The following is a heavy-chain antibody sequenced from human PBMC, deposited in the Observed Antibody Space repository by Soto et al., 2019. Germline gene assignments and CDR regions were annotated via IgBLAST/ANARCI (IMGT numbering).Heavy chain of an antibody. CDR3: AREALVPAATDYYYGMDV. CDR1: GGTFSSYA. V-gene: IGHV1-69*13. CDR2: IIPIFGTA. D-gene: IGHD2-2*01. J-gene: IGHJ6*02. Sequence: SVNVSCKASGGTFSSYAISWVRQAPGQGLEWMGGIIPIFGTANYAQKFQGRVTITADESTSTAYMELSSLRSEDTAVYYCAREALVPAATDYYYGMDVWGQGTTVTVSS.